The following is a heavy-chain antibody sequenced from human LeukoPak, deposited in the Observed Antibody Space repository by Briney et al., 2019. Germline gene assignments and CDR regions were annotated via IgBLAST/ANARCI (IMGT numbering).Heavy chain of an antibody. V-gene: IGHV4-30-2*01. J-gene: IGHJ3*02. CDR2: IYHSGST. CDR3: TTDTAITGTRDAFDI. Sequence: PSETLSLTCTVSGGSISSGGYYWSWIRQPPGKGLEWIGYIYHSGSTYYNPSLKSRVTISVDRSKNQFSLKLSSVTAADTAVYYCTTDTAITGTRDAFDIWGQGTMVTVSS. CDR1: GGSISSGGYY. D-gene: IGHD1-7*01.